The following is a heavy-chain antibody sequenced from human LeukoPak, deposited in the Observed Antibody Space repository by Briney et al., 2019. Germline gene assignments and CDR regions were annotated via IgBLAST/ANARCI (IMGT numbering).Heavy chain of an antibody. CDR3: AKDYVMVRGVIAGRYFDY. CDR2: ISGSGGST. D-gene: IGHD3-10*01. Sequence: PGGSLRLSCAASGFTFSSYAMSWVRQAPGKGLEWVSAISGSGGSTYYADSVEGRFTISRDNSKNTLYLQMNSLRAEDTAVYYCAKDYVMVRGVIAGRYFDYWGQGTLVTVSS. V-gene: IGHV3-23*01. J-gene: IGHJ4*02. CDR1: GFTFSSYA.